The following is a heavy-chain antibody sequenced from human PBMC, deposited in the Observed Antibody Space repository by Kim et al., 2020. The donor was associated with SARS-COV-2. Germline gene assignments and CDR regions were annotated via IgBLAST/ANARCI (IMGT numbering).Heavy chain of an antibody. D-gene: IGHD3-3*01. CDR2: INHSGST. J-gene: IGHJ3*02. V-gene: IGHV4-34*01. CDR1: GGSFSGYY. Sequence: SETLSLTCAVYGGSFSGYYWSWIRQPPGKGLEWIGEINHSGSTNYNPSLKSRVTISVDTSKNQFSLKLSSVTAAGTAVYYCARGRGDFWSGYSLQGRAFDIWGQGTMVTVSS. CDR3: ARGRGDFWSGYSLQGRAFDI.